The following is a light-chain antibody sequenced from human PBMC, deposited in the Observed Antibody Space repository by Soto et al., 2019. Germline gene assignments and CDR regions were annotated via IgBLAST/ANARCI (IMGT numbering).Light chain of an antibody. V-gene: IGKV3-20*01. CDR3: QQYGTSPTT. Sequence: EIVLTQSPGTLSLSPGERATLSCRASQTVLNNYLTWYQQKPGQAPRRLIFGASFRATGIPDRFSGSGSGTDITLTISRLEPEDSAVYYCQQYGTSPTTFGQGTKVEIK. CDR1: QTVLNNY. J-gene: IGKJ1*01. CDR2: GAS.